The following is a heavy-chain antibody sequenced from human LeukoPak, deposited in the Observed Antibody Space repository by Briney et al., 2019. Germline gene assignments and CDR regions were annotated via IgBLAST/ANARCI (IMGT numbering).Heavy chain of an antibody. CDR2: INPNSGGT. CDR3: ARAPPRVGATLLPSGDY. J-gene: IGHJ4*02. V-gene: IGHV1-2*04. CDR1: GYTFTGYY. Sequence: GASVKVSCKASGYTFTGYYMHWVRQAPGQGLEWMGWINPNSGGTNYAQKFQGWVTMTRDTSISTAYMELSRLRSDDTAVYYCARAPPRVGATLLPSGDYWGQGTLVTVSS. D-gene: IGHD1-26*01.